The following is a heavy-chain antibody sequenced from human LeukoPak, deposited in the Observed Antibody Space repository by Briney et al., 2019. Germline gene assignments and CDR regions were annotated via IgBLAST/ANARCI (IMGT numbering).Heavy chain of an antibody. CDR2: IRYDGRNK. CDR3: AELGITMIGDV. J-gene: IGHJ6*04. CDR1: GLTFSSYG. D-gene: IGHD3-10*02. Sequence: GGSLRLSCAASGLTFSSYGMHWVRQAPGKGLEWVAFIRYDGRNKYYADSVKGRFTISRDNSKNTLYLQMNTLRADDTAVYYCAELGITMIGDVWGKGTTVTISS. V-gene: IGHV3-30*02.